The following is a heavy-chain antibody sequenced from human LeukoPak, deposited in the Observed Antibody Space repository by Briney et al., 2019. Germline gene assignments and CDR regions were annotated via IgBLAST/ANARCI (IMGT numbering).Heavy chain of an antibody. CDR1: GFTFSSYS. CDR3: ARAPESYWYFDL. Sequence: PGGSLRLSCAASGFTFSSYSMNWVRQAPGKGLEWVSSISSSSSYIYYADSVKGRFTISRDNAKNSLYLQMNSLRAEDTAVYYCARAPESYWYFDLWGRGTLVTVSS. CDR2: ISSSSSYI. J-gene: IGHJ2*01. V-gene: IGHV3-21*01.